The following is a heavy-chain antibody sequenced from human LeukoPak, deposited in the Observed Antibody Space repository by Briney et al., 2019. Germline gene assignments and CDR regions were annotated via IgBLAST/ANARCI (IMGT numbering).Heavy chain of an antibody. CDR1: GFTFSKAW. D-gene: IGHD3-10*01. J-gene: IGHJ4*02. CDR2: IKSRTDGGTT. V-gene: IGHV3-15*01. CDR3: TTITMIREHEDY. Sequence: GGSLRLSCAASGFTFSKAWMSWVRQAPGKGLEWVGRIKSRTDGGTTDYAAPVKGRFTISRDDSKNTLSLQMNSLKTEDTAVYYCTTITMIREHEDYWGQGTLVTVSS.